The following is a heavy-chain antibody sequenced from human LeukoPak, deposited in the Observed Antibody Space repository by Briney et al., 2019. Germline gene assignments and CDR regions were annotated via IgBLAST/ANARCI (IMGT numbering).Heavy chain of an antibody. D-gene: IGHD2-15*01. J-gene: IGHJ4*02. V-gene: IGHV4-61*01. Sequence: SETLSLTCTVSGGSVFSGSYYWGWIRQPPGKALEWIGYIYYTGSTKYNPSLKSRVTISIGTSRTQFCLMLSSVTAADTAVYYCARGGVAASVDYWGQGTLVSVSS. CDR2: IYYTGST. CDR3: ARGGVAASVDY. CDR1: GGSVFSGSYY.